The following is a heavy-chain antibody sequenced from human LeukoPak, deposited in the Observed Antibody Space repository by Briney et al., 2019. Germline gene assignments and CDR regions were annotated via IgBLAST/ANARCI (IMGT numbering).Heavy chain of an antibody. Sequence: GGSLRLSCAASGFTFSSYSMNWVRQAPGKGMEWDSSISSSSSYIYYADSVKGRFTISRDNAKNSLYLQMNSLRAEDTAVYYCAREAHYSYGFLIWGQGTMVTVSS. V-gene: IGHV3-21*01. D-gene: IGHD5-18*01. CDR3: AREAHYSYGFLI. CDR1: GFTFSSYS. J-gene: IGHJ3*02. CDR2: ISSSSSYI.